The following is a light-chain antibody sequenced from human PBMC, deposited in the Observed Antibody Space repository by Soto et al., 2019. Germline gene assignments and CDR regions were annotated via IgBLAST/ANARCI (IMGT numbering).Light chain of an antibody. CDR3: QQYNNYSPIT. CDR2: DAS. V-gene: IGKV1-5*01. CDR1: QSISVW. J-gene: IGKJ5*01. Sequence: DIQMTQSPSTLSATVGDRVTNTCRASQSISVWLAWYQQKPGKAPNLLIFDASSLESEVPSRFSGSGSGTEFTLTISSLQPDDFATYYCQQYNNYSPITFGQGTRLEIK.